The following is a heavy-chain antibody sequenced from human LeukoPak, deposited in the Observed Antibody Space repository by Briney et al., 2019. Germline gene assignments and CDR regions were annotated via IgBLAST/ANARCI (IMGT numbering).Heavy chain of an antibody. J-gene: IGHJ4*02. V-gene: IGHV3-7*01. D-gene: IGHD6-13*01. CDR1: GFTFSNYW. CDR2: INQDGSVN. CDR3: ARIGYSSSCTDY. Sequence: GGSLRLSCGVSGFTFSNYWMSWVRQAPGKGLEWVANINQDGSVNYYVDSLRGQFTISRDNAKNSLYLQMNSLRVEDTAVYYCARIGYSSSCTDYWGLGTLVTVPS.